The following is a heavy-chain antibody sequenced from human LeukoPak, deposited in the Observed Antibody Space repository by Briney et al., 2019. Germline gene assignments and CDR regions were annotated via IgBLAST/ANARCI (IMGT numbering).Heavy chain of an antibody. Sequence: PSETLSLTCTVSGGSISSGDYYWSWIRQPPGKGLEWIGYIYYSGSTYYNPSLKSRVTISVDTSKNQFSLKLSSVTAADTAVYYCARDVGDGYNLDSLDYWGQGTLVTVSS. V-gene: IGHV4-30-4*01. CDR2: IYYSGST. CDR1: GGSISSGDYY. D-gene: IGHD5-24*01. J-gene: IGHJ4*02. CDR3: ARDVGDGYNLDSLDY.